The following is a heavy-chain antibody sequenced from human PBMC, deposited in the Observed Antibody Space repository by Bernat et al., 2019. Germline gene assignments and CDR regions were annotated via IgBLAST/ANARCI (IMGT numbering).Heavy chain of an antibody. CDR1: GYTFTSYP. CDR3: ARDPTNYYYMDV. J-gene: IGHJ6*03. V-gene: IGHV1-3*01. CDR2: INAGNGNT. Sequence: QVQLVQSGAEVKKPGASVKVSCKASGYTFTSYPMHWVRQAPGQRLEWMGWINAGNGNTKYSQKFQGRVTITRDTSASTAYMELSSLRSEDTAVYYCARDPTNYYYMDVWGTGTTVTVSS.